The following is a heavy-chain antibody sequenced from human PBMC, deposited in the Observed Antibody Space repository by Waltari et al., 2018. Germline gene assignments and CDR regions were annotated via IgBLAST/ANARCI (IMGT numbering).Heavy chain of an antibody. D-gene: IGHD3-9*01. CDR2: FDPEREAT. Sequence: QVQLVQSGADVKIPXASVKVSCKIXGRSFXDVSIXWVRQSPGKGLEWIGGFDPEREATLYGXKFQDRVTXTGDXRTXTAXXXLXNLKSEDTXXYYCXSWDSEYFAXXSSHFDYXGQGTLLIVXS. CDR3: XSWDSEYFAXXSSHFDY. CDR1: GRSFXDVS. V-gene: IGHV1-24*01. J-gene: IGHJ4*02.